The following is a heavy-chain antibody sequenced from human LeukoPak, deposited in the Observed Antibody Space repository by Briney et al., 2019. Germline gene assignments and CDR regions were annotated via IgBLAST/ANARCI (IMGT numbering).Heavy chain of an antibody. D-gene: IGHD3-10*01. CDR1: GGSFSGYY. CDR2: INHSGST. J-gene: IGHJ4*02. CDR3: ARRPTQLLGEFDY. Sequence: SETLSLTCAVYGGSFSGYYWSWIRQPPGKGLEWIGEINHSGSTNYNPSLKSRVTISVDTSKNQFSLKLRSVTAADTAVYYCARRPTQLLGEFDYWGQGTLVTVSS. V-gene: IGHV4-34*01.